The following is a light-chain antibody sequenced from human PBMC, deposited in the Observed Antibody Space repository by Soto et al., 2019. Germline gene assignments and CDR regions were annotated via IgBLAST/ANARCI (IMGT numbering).Light chain of an antibody. Sequence: AIQMTQSPSSVSASTADRVTISCRATQSIYTYLAWYQQKPGKPPNLLIYAASTLQSGVPSRFKCSRSWQDLTLTITGVQYEDSATDFCHQNFNYLRRLGQGPQVDI. J-gene: IGKJ1*01. CDR2: AAS. CDR1: QSIYTY. CDR3: HQNFNYLRR. V-gene: IGKV1-8*01.